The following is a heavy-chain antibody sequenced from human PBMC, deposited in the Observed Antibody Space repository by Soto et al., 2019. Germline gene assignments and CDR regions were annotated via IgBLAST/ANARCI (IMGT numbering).Heavy chain of an antibody. J-gene: IGHJ4*02. CDR2: INHSGGT. CDR3: ARLWSSNEGSS. D-gene: IGHD3-10*01. CDR1: GGSFRGYY. Sequence: QVRLQQWGAGLLKPSETLALTCAVHGGSFRGYYWSWIRQPPGKGLEWIGEINHSGGTNYNPSLKSRVSISVDASKNQFSLQLTSVTAAHTAVYYCARLWSSNEGSSWGQGTLVAVSS. V-gene: IGHV4-34*01.